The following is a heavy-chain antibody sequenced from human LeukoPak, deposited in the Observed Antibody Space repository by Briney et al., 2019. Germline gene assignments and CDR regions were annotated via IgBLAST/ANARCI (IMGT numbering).Heavy chain of an antibody. D-gene: IGHD2-21*02. CDR2: IYSGGNT. V-gene: IGHV3-53*01. CDR3: ARGTVTAPDY. CDR1: GFTFSNAW. J-gene: IGHJ4*02. Sequence: GGSLRLSCAASGFTFSNAWMSWVRQAPGKGLEWVSIIYSGGNTYYADSVKGRFTISRDNSKNTLYLQMNRLRPEDTAVYYCARGTVTAPDYWGQGTLVTVSS.